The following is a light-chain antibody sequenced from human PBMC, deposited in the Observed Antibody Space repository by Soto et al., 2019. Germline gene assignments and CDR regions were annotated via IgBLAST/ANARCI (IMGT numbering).Light chain of an antibody. CDR2: DAS. J-gene: IGKJ1*01. CDR1: QSVSNNY. V-gene: IGKV3-20*01. Sequence: EIVLTQSPGTLSLSPGERATLSCRASQSVSNNYLAWYQQKPGQAPRLLIYDASNRATGIPARFSGSGSGTNFTLTISSLEPEDFATYYCQQYNSYPPTFGQGTKVDIK. CDR3: QQYNSYPPT.